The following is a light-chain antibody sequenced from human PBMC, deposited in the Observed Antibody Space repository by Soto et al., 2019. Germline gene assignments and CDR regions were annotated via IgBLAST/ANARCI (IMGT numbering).Light chain of an antibody. CDR1: QSVSSDY. Sequence: EIVLTQSPGTLSLSPGERATLSCRASQSVSSDYLAWYQQKPGQTPKVLIYRASSRATGIPDRFSGSGSGTDFTLTISRLEPEDFAVYYCQHYDNSPLTFGGGTKVEIK. CDR2: RAS. CDR3: QHYDNSPLT. V-gene: IGKV3-20*01. J-gene: IGKJ4*01.